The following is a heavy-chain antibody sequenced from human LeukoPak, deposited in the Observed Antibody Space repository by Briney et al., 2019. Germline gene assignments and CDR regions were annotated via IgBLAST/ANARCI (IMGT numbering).Heavy chain of an antibody. Sequence: PGGSLRLSCAASGFTFSKAWMSWVRQAPGKGLEWVGRIKSKIDGGTTDYAAPVKGRFTISRDDSKSTLYLQMSSLKTEDTAVYYCSTLRDYYDSSDYYWADYWGQGTLVTVSS. D-gene: IGHD3-22*01. CDR3: STLRDYYDSSDYYWADY. CDR2: IKSKIDGGTT. CDR1: GFTFSKAW. J-gene: IGHJ4*02. V-gene: IGHV3-15*01.